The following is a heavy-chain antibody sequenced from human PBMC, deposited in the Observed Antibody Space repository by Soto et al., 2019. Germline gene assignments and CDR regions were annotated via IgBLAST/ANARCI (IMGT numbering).Heavy chain of an antibody. Sequence: QVQLQESGPGLLKPSGTLSLTCTVSGDSMSSSNWWNWVRQPPGKGLEWIGEAHHSGRTNYNPSLKSRVTISVDRSQNHFSLPLTSVTAADTAVYYCARSEATALDYWGQGTLVTVSS. V-gene: IGHV4-4*02. CDR1: GDSMSSSNW. CDR2: AHHSGRT. J-gene: IGHJ4*02. CDR3: ARSEATALDY.